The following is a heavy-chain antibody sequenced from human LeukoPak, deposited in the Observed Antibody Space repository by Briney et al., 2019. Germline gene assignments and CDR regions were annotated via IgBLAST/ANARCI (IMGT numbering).Heavy chain of an antibody. Sequence: SETLSLTCTVSADSTSPYYWSWLRHPQGKGLEWNAYIYYSGTTNYNPSLKSRVTISVDTSNNQFSLKLSSVTAADTAVYYCARHAHWGTGLVPYWGQGTLVTVSS. CDR1: ADSTSPYY. D-gene: IGHD3-16*01. V-gene: IGHV4-59*08. CDR3: ARHAHWGTGLVPY. J-gene: IGHJ4*02. CDR2: IYYSGTT.